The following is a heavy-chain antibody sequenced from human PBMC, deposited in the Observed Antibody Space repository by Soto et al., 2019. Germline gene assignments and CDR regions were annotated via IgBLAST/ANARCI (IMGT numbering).Heavy chain of an antibody. D-gene: IGHD2-15*01. Sequence: EMQLLESGGGLVQPEGSLRLSCAASGFTFTNYAMGWVRQAPGKGLEWVSVVSSGGSTYYADSVTGRFTVSRDNSKNTLSLQMNSLRAEDTAVYYCAKRRGAGGHFDYWGQGALVTVSS. CDR3: AKRRGAGGHFDY. CDR2: VSSGGST. CDR1: GFTFTNYA. V-gene: IGHV3-23*01. J-gene: IGHJ4*02.